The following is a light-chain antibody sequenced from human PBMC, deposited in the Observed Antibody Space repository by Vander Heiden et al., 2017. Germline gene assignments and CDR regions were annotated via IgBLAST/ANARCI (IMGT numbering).Light chain of an antibody. CDR2: DAS. CDR1: QDISNY. V-gene: IGKV1-33*01. CDR3: QQYDNLLLT. J-gene: IGKJ4*01. Sequence: DILVPPSPSSLSASVGDRVTITCQASQDISNYLNWYQQKPGKAPKLLIYDASNLETGVPARFSGSGSGTDFTFTISSLQPEDIAIYYCQQYDNLLLTFGGGTKVEIK.